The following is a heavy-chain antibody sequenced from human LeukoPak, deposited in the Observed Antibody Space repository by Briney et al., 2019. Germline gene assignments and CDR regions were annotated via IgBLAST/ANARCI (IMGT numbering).Heavy chain of an antibody. J-gene: IGHJ1*01. CDR1: GFTFSSYW. V-gene: IGHV3-7*01. CDR2: IKQDGSEK. CDR3: ARHGRGSYFKYFQH. D-gene: IGHD1-26*01. Sequence: GGSLRLSCAASGFTFSSYWMSWVRQAPGKGLEWVANIKQDGSEKYYVDSVKGRFTISRDNAKNSLYLQMNSLRAEDTAVYYCARHGRGSYFKYFQHWGQGTLVTVSS.